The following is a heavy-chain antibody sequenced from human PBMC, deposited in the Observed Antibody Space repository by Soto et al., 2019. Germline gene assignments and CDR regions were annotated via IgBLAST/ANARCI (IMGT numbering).Heavy chain of an antibody. J-gene: IGHJ4*02. CDR3: AREDMSGTYYFDS. Sequence: TSETLSLTCAVSGGSVSSETHFWSWIRQPPGKGLEWIGYIYHSGTTNSNPSLKGRLTISVGKSTNHFSLSLASVTAADTAIYYCAREDMSGTYYFDSWGKGIRVTVS. V-gene: IGHV4-61*03. D-gene: IGHD1-26*01. CDR1: GGSVSSETHF. CDR2: IYHSGTT.